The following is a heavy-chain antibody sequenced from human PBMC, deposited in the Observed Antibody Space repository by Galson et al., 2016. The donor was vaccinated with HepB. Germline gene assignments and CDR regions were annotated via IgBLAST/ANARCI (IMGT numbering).Heavy chain of an antibody. D-gene: IGHD2-21*02. J-gene: IGHJ4*02. Sequence: SLRLSCAASGFSFSHAWMNWVRQAPGKGLEWVGRIKTIRDGVTVDHAIPVKGRFTISRDDSKNTLYLQMNNLEIDDTAVYYCTSRVVTTNDNWGRGTPVTVSS. CDR2: IKTIRDGVTV. CDR3: TSRVVTTNDN. CDR1: GFSFSHAW. V-gene: IGHV3-15*01.